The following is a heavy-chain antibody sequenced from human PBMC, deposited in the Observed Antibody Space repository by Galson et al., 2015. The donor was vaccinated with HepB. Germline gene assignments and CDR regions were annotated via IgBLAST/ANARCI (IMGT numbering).Heavy chain of an antibody. D-gene: IGHD3-3*01. CDR3: ARRHLSGTNTGYYFDY. CDR2: IYPGDSDT. Sequence: QSGAEVKKPGESLKISCEGSGHRFNNYWIGWVRQMPEKGLEWVGIIYPGDSDTRYSPSFQGQVTISVDKSISTAYLQWSSLKASDTAMYYCARRHLSGTNTGYYFDYWGQGTLVTVSS. V-gene: IGHV5-51*03. J-gene: IGHJ4*02. CDR1: GHRFNNYW.